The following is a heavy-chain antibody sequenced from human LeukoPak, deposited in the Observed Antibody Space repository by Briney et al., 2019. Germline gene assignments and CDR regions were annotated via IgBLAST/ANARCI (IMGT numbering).Heavy chain of an antibody. CDR1: GGSISTYY. Sequence: SETLSLTCTISGGSISTYYWSWIRLPAGKGLEWIGRMYTSGTTYYNPSLKSRVSMSLDTSKDQFSLKLSSVSAADTAIYYCAREDYQLVSGDFYYYMNVWGKGTTVTVSS. CDR2: MYTSGTT. CDR3: AREDYQLVSGDFYYYMNV. D-gene: IGHD2-2*01. J-gene: IGHJ6*03. V-gene: IGHV4-4*07.